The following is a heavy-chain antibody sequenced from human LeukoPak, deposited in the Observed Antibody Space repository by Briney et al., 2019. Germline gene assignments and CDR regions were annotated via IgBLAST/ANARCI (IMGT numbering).Heavy chain of an antibody. D-gene: IGHD4-17*01. CDR3: AKDLTVTIGDYYFDY. CDR1: GFTFSSYA. J-gene: IGHJ4*02. V-gene: IGHV3-30-3*01. Sequence: QPGGSLRLSCAASGFTFSSYAMHWARQAPGKGLEWVAVISYDGSSKYYADSVKGRFTISRDNSINALYLQMNSLRLDDTAVYYCAKDLTVTIGDYYFDYWGQGTLVTVSS. CDR2: ISYDGSSK.